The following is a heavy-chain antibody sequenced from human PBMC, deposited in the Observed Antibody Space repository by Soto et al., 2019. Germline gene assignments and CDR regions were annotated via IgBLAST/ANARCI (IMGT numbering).Heavy chain of an antibody. CDR2: INHSGST. J-gene: IGHJ6*02. CDR1: GGSFSGYY. CDR3: ARGPPYSSGWDRDYYYYYGMDV. Sequence: PSETLSLTCAVYGGSFSGYYWSWIRQPPGKGLVWIGEINHSGSTNYNPSLKSRVTISVDTSKNQFSLKLSSVTAADTAVYYCARGPPYSSGWDRDYYYYYGMDVWGQGTTVTVSS. V-gene: IGHV4-34*01. D-gene: IGHD6-19*01.